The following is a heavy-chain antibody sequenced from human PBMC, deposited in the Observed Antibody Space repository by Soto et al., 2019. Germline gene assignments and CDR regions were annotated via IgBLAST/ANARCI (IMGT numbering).Heavy chain of an antibody. D-gene: IGHD6-6*01. J-gene: IGHJ5*02. CDR1: GGSISSYY. CDR3: AREESSIRGLFDP. V-gene: IGHV4-59*01. CDR2: VYYSGGT. Sequence: PSETLSLTCTVSGGSISSYYWSWIRQPPGKGLEWIGYVYYSGGTNYNPSLKSRLTISVDTSKNQFSLKLSSVTAADTAVYYCAREESSIRGLFDPWGQGTLVTVSS.